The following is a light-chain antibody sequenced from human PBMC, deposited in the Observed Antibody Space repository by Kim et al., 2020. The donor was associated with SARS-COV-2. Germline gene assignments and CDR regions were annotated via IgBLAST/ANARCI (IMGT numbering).Light chain of an antibody. CDR1: SGHSSNA. V-gene: IGLV4-69*01. J-gene: IGLJ3*02. Sequence: TVKLTCTLSSGHSSNAIAWHQQQPEKGPRYLTKLNSDGSHTKGDGIPDRFSGSSSGAERYLTISSLQSEDEADYYCQTWGTGIWVFGGGTQLTVL. CDR3: QTWGTGIWV. CDR2: LNSDGSH.